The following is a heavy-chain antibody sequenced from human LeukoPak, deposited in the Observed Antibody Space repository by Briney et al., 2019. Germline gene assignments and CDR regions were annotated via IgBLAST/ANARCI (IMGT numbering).Heavy chain of an antibody. CDR1: GSSISSGGYY. Sequence: SETLSLTCTVSGSSISSGGYYWGWIRQPPGKGLEWIGSIYYSGSTYYNPSLKSRVTISVDTSKSQFPLKLSSVTAADTAVYYCASPGGGPTKYWGQGTLVTVSS. D-gene: IGHD3-16*01. CDR3: ASPGGGPTKY. J-gene: IGHJ4*02. CDR2: IYYSGST. V-gene: IGHV4-39*01.